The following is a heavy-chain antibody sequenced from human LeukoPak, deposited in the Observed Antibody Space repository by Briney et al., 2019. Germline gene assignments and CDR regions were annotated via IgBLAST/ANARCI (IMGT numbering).Heavy chain of an antibody. V-gene: IGHV4-39*01. CDR2: IYYSGTT. Sequence: SETLSLTCSVSGGSISSSSYYWGWIPQPPGKGREWIGNIYYSGTTHYSSYLQSRVTISVDMFKHQLSLKLSSVTAADTGVYCCGRGPGVGECIAAAGPTRCTYYFDYWGQGTLVTVSS. J-gene: IGHJ4*02. D-gene: IGHD6-13*01. CDR1: GGSISSSSYY. CDR3: GRGPGVGECIAAAGPTRCTYYFDY.